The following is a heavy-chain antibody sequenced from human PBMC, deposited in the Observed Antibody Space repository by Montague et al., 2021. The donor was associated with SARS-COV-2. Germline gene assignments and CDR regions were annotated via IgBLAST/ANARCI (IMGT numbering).Heavy chain of an antibody. CDR3: VARADYYYGVDV. CDR1: GFTVSSNN. Sequence: SLRLSCAASGFTVSSNNMTWVRQAPGKGLECVSGIHSGGRTYYADSVSGRFTISRDNFKNTLYLQMNSLRAEDTALYYCVARADYYYGVDVWGQGTAVTVSS. V-gene: IGHV3-66*01. J-gene: IGHJ6*02. CDR2: IHSGGRT.